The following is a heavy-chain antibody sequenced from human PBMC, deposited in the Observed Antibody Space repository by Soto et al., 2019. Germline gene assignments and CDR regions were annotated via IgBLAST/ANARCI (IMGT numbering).Heavy chain of an antibody. J-gene: IGHJ4*02. D-gene: IGHD3-22*01. CDR2: IIPMFGKA. Sequence: QVQLVQSGAEVKKPGSSVKVSCKASGGTFSKYSISWVRQAPGQGLEWMGGIIPMFGKANYAQKFQGRVTIPAEESTSTGYMELRSLISEDTAVYYWARDGTLYDSTGYYSLYWGQGTLVTVSS. V-gene: IGHV1-69*01. CDR1: GGTFSKYS. CDR3: ARDGTLYDSTGYYSLY.